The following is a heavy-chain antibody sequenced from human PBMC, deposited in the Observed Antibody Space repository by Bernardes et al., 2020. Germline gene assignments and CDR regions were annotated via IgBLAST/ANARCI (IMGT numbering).Heavy chain of an antibody. J-gene: IGHJ4*02. D-gene: IGHD5-12*01. Sequence: GGSLRLSCAASGFTFSSSGLSWVRQAPGKGLEWVSGISESGERTRYADSVKGRFTVSRDNSKNMLYLQLNSLRAEDTAVYYCAERGPVSSGYCYQYWGQGTLVTVSS. CDR3: AERGPVSSGYCYQY. V-gene: IGHV3-23*01. CDR1: GFTFSSSG. CDR2: ISESGERT.